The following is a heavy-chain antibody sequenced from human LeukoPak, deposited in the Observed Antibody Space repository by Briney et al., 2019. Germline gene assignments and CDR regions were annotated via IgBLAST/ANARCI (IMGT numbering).Heavy chain of an antibody. CDR2: ISANGQAT. CDR3: ARDPYNTILYRLAH. CDR1: GFAFGTYA. V-gene: IGHV3-23*01. Sequence: GGSLRLSCAGSGFAFGTYAMSWVRQAPGVWLEWVSSISANGQATYYADSVEGRFTISRDNSKSTLYLQLNRLRAEYTATYYCARDPYNTILYRLAHWGQGTLVNVSS. D-gene: IGHD3-10*01. J-gene: IGHJ4*02.